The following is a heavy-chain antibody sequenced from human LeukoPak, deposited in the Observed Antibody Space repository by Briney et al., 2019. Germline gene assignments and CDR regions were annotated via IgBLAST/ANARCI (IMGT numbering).Heavy chain of an antibody. CDR1: GFTFNNYG. D-gene: IGHD7-27*01. J-gene: IGHJ4*02. CDR2: ISYDGRNI. Sequence: SGGSLRLSCAASGFTFNNYGMHWVRQAPGKGLEWVAVISYDGRNIHYPDSVKGRFTISRDISTDTLWLQMDSLRTEDTAVYYCAKDGGLWVSAHWGDSWGRGTLVTVSS. V-gene: IGHV3-30*18. CDR3: AKDGGLWVSAHWGDS.